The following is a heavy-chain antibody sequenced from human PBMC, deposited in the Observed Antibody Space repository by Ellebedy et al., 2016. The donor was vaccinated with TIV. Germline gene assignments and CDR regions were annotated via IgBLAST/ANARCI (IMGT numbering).Heavy chain of an antibody. Sequence: GESLKISCAASGFTFSSYGMHWVRQAPGKGLEWVAVIWYDGSNKYYADSVKGRFTTSRDNSKNTLYLQMNSLRAEDTAVYYCAREPDIVVVTAIQGYWGQGTLVTVSS. D-gene: IGHD2-21*02. J-gene: IGHJ4*02. CDR3: AREPDIVVVTAIQGY. CDR1: GFTFSSYG. V-gene: IGHV3-33*01. CDR2: IWYDGSNK.